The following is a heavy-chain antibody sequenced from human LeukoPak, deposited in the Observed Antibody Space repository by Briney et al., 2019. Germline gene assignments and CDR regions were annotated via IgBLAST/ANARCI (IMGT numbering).Heavy chain of an antibody. J-gene: IGHJ4*02. CDR2: IYYSGST. Sequence: PSETLSLTCTVSGGSISSSSYYWGWIRQPPGKGLEWIGSIYYSGSTYYNPSLKSRVTISVDTSKNEFSLKLSSVTAADTAVYYCASLYSSSWYYYFDYWGQGTLVTVSS. CDR3: ASLYSSSWYYYFDY. D-gene: IGHD6-13*01. V-gene: IGHV4-39*01. CDR1: GGSISSSSYY.